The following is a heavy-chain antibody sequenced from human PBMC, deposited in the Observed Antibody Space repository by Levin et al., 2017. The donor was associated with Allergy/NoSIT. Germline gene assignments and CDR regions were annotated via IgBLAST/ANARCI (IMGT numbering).Heavy chain of an antibody. CDR3: AREEGWGYHYGMDV. V-gene: IGHV3-7*01. Sequence: GGSLRLSCAASGFTFTSFWMTWVRQAPGKGLEWVANIKQDGSETYYVDSVKGRFTISRDNAKNSVYLQRNSLRVDDTAVYYCAREEGWGYHYGMDVWGQGTTVTVSS. J-gene: IGHJ6*02. CDR1: GFTFTSFW. CDR2: IKQDGSET. D-gene: IGHD3-16*02.